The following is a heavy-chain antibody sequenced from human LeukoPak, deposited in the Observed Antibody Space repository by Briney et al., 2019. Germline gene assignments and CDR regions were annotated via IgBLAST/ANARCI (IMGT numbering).Heavy chain of an antibody. CDR2: INPNSGGT. CDR3: ARGYSSSWSSV. D-gene: IGHD6-13*01. V-gene: IGHV1-2*02. CDR1: GYTFTGYY. J-gene: IGHJ1*01. Sequence: ASVKVSCKASGYTFTGYYMHWVRQAPGQGLEWMGWINPNSGGTKYAQRFQGRVTMTRDTSISTAYMELSSLRSDDTAFYYCARGYSSSWSSVWGQGTLVTVSS.